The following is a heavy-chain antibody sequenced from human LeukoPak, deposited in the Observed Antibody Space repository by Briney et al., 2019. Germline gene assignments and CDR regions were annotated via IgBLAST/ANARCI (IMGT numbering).Heavy chain of an antibody. CDR2: IYYSGST. V-gene: IGHV4-39*07. J-gene: IGHJ4*02. CDR3: ARLPPLRTTVTTSH. D-gene: IGHD4-17*01. Sequence: SETLSLTCTVSGGSISSSSYYWGWIRQPPGKGLEWIGSIYYSGSTYYNPSLKSRVTISVDTSKNQFSLKLSSVTAADTAVYYCARLPPLRTTVTTSHWGQGTLVTVSS. CDR1: GGSISSSSYY.